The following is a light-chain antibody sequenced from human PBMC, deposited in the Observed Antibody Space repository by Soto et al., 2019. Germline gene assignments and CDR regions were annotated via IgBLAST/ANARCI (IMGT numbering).Light chain of an antibody. CDR2: EVS. Sequence: QSALTQPASVSGSPGQSITISCTGTSSDVGGYNSVSWYQHHPGKAPKLMIYEVSNRPSGVSNRFSGSKSGNTASLIISGLQAEDEADYYCSSYISSSTVFGGGAQLTVL. CDR1: SSDVGGYNS. CDR3: SSYISSSTV. J-gene: IGLJ2*01. V-gene: IGLV2-14*01.